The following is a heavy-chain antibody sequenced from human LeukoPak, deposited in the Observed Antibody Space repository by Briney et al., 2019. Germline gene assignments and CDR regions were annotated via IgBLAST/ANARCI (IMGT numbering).Heavy chain of an antibody. CDR1: GYTFTSYD. CDR2: MNPNSGNT. CDR3: ARGQGHYYYYYYMDV. J-gene: IGHJ6*03. V-gene: IGHV1-8*01. Sequence: ASVKVSCKASGYTFTSYDINWVRQATGQGLEWMGWMNPNSGNTGYAQKFQGRVTMTRNTSISTAYMELNSLRSEDTAVYYCARGQGHYYYYYYMDVWGKGTTVTVSS.